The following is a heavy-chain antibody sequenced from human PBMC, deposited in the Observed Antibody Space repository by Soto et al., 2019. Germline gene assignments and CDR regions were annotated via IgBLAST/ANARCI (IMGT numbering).Heavy chain of an antibody. CDR1: GGSFSGYY. J-gene: IGHJ3*02. V-gene: IGHV4-34*01. Sequence: PSETRSLTCAVYGGSFSGYYWSWIRQPPGKGLEWIGEINHSGSTNYNPSLKSRVTISVDTSKNQLSLKLSSVTAADTAVYYCARGRRGSGSYYNLVYVFAIWGQGTMVTVSS. CDR3: ARGRRGSGSYYNLVYVFAI. D-gene: IGHD3-10*01. CDR2: INHSGST.